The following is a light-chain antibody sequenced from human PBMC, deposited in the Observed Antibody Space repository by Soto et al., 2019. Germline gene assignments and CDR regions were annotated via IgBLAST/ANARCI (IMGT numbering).Light chain of an antibody. Sequence: EIGLTQSPPTLSVSPGERATLSCRASQSVGSNLAWYQQKPGQAPRLLIYGASTRSIGIPARFSGSGSGTEFTLTVNSLRSEDFAVYYCQQDTNWPPITFGQGTRLEIK. V-gene: IGKV3-15*01. CDR2: GAS. CDR1: QSVGSN. CDR3: QQDTNWPPIT. J-gene: IGKJ5*01.